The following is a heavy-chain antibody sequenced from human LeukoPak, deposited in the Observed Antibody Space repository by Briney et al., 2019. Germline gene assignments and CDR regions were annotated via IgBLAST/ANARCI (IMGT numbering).Heavy chain of an antibody. CDR2: ISVNGETT. D-gene: IGHD6-19*01. CDR1: RFSVSSFG. V-gene: IGHV3-23*01. J-gene: IGHJ4*02. Sequence: GGSLRLSCAVPRFSVSSFGMSWVRQAPGKGLEWVSAISVNGETTWYADSVTGRFIISRDNSKNTLYLQLSSLRAEDTAVYYCAQGYSSGWYPYWGQGSLVSVSS. CDR3: AQGYSSGWYPY.